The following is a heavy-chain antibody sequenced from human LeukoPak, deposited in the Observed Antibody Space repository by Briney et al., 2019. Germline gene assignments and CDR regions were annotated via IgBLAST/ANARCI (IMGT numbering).Heavy chain of an antibody. CDR3: ARGRDMVRGVIPHYFDY. V-gene: IGHV4-59*01. Sequence: PSETLSLTCTVSGRFISSYYWSWIRQPPGKGLEWIGYIHYSGSTNYNPSLKSRVTISVDTSKNQFSLKLSSVTAADMAVYYCARGRDMVRGVIPHYFDYWGQGTLVTVSS. J-gene: IGHJ4*02. D-gene: IGHD3-10*01. CDR2: IHYSGST. CDR1: GRFISSYY.